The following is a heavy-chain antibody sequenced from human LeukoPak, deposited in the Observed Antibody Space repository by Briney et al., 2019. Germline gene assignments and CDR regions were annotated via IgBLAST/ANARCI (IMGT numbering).Heavy chain of an antibody. CDR1: GYTFTGYY. J-gene: IGHJ4*02. D-gene: IGHD3-22*01. CDR3: ARPNYYDSSGYYAY. Sequence: ASVKVSCKASGYTFTGYYMHWVRQAPGQGLEWMGWINPNSGGTNFAQRFQGRVTMTRDTSISTAYMELSRLRSDDTAMYYCARPNYYDSSGYYAYWGQGTLVTVSS. V-gene: IGHV1-2*02. CDR2: INPNSGGT.